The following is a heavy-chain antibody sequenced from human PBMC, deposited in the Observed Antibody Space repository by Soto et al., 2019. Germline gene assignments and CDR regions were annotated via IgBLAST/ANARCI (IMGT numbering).Heavy chain of an antibody. CDR1: GGSISSGDYY. CDR3: ARTPPLGYFDY. V-gene: IGHV4-30-4*08. J-gene: IGHJ4*02. CDR2: IYYSGNT. Sequence: PSETLSLTCTVSGGSISSGDYYWSWIRQPPGKGLEWIGYIYYSGNTYYNPSLKSRVTISLDTSKNQFSLKLSPVTAADTAVYYCARTPPLGYFDYWGQGTLVTVSS.